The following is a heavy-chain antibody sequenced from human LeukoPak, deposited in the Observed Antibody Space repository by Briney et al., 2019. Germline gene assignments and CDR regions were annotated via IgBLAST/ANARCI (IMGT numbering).Heavy chain of an antibody. CDR2: ISSSSSYI. CDR1: GFTFSSYS. D-gene: IGHD1-26*01. Sequence: PGGSLRLSCAASGFTFSSYSMNWVRQAPGKGLEWVSSISSSSSYIYYADSVKGRFTISRDNAKNSLYLQMNSLRAEDTAVYYCARAGSYYEIYFDYWGQGTLVTVSS. CDR3: ARAGSYYEIYFDY. V-gene: IGHV3-21*01. J-gene: IGHJ4*02.